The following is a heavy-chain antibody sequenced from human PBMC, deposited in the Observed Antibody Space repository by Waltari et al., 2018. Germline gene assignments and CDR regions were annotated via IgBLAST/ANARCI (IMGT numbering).Heavy chain of an antibody. CDR1: GYNFTSYW. CDR3: ARCRAAAGSSAFDS. CDR2: IYPGDSDT. Sequence: EVQLVQSGAEIRKPGESLKISCKASGYNFTSYWIAWVRQMPGKGLEWMGAIYPGDSDTRYSPSFQGQVSFAADKSSTTAYLQWSSLKASDTAMYYCARCRAAAGSSAFDSWGQGTLITVSS. J-gene: IGHJ4*02. V-gene: IGHV5-51*01. D-gene: IGHD6-13*01.